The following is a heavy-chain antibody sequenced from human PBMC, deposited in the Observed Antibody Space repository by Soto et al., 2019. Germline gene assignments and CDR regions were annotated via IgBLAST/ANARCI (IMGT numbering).Heavy chain of an antibody. CDR3: ARENVDTTMLHSYYFYFGMDV. V-gene: IGHV3-30-3*01. Sequence: QVQLVESGGGVVQPGRSLRLSCAASGFTFSTYAIHWVRQAPGKGLEWVATVSYDGSNKFFADSVKGRFTISRYNSETTVNVRMNRLRAGDTAVYYCARENVDTTMLHSYYFYFGMDVWGQGTTVTVSS. J-gene: IGHJ6*02. D-gene: IGHD5-18*01. CDR1: GFTFSTYA. CDR2: VSYDGSNK.